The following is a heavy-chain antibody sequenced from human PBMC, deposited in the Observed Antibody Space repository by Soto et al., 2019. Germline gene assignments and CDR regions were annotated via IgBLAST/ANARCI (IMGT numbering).Heavy chain of an antibody. J-gene: IGHJ5*02. Sequence: QVQLVESGGGVVQPGRSLRLSCAASGFTFSSYAMHWVRQAPGKGLEWVAVISYDGSNKYYADSVKGRFTISRDNSKNTLYLQMNSLRAEDTAVDYCAIDGVVPASGPFDPWGQGTLVTVSS. CDR3: AIDGVVPASGPFDP. CDR2: ISYDGSNK. CDR1: GFTFSSYA. V-gene: IGHV3-30-3*01. D-gene: IGHD2-2*01.